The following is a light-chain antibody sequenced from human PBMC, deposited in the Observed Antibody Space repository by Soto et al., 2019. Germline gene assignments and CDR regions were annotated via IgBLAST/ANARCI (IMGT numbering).Light chain of an antibody. Sequence: QSVLTQPPSVSGAPGQRVTISCTGSSSNIGTDYDVHWYQQLPGTAPKLLIYGNSNRPSGVPDRFSGSKSDTSASLAITGLQAEDEADYYCQSYDSSLSGCVFGTGTKLTVL. V-gene: IGLV1-40*01. J-gene: IGLJ1*01. CDR3: QSYDSSLSGCV. CDR2: GNS. CDR1: SSNIGTDYD.